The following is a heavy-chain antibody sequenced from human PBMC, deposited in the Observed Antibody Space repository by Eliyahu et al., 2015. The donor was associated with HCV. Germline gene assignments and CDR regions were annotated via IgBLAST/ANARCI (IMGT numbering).Heavy chain of an antibody. CDR3: ARVLIYPDENYYYGMDV. Sequence: QVQLVQSGAEVKKPGSSVKVSCKASGGTFSSYAISWVRQAPGQGLEWMGRIIPILGIANYAQKFQGRVTITADKSTSTAYMELSSLRSEDTAVYYCARVLIYPDENYYYGMDVWGQGTTVTVSS. V-gene: IGHV1-69*04. CDR2: IIPILGIA. CDR1: GGTFSSYA. J-gene: IGHJ6*02. D-gene: IGHD2-2*02.